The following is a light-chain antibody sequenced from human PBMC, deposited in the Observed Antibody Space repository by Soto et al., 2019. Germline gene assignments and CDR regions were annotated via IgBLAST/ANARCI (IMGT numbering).Light chain of an antibody. CDR2: DAS. V-gene: IGKV1-33*01. J-gene: IGKJ5*01. CDR3: QPYENLPT. CDR1: QNINNY. Sequence: DIQMTQTASSLSASVGDRFTITCQASQNINNYLNWYQQKPGRAPKLLIYDASNLEAGVPSRFRGSGSGTDFTFTISRLQPEDIATYYCQPYENLPTFGQGRRLEIK.